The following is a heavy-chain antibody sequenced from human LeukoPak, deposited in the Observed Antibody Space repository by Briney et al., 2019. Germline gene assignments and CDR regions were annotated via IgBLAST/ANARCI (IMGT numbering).Heavy chain of an antibody. D-gene: IGHD3-3*01. V-gene: IGHV3-21*05. CDR1: GFTFSLYA. CDR2: INSGSSDK. J-gene: IGHJ4*02. CDR3: ARDTYEPEPIDF. Sequence: GGSLRLSCAASGFTFSLYAMNWVRQAPGKGLEWVSYINSGSSDKHYTESVRGRFTISRDNAKKTLYLQMNSLRAEDTAVYFCARDTYEPEPIDFWGQGTLVSVSS.